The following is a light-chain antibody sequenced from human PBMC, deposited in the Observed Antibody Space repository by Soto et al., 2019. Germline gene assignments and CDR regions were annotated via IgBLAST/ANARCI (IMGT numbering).Light chain of an antibody. J-gene: IGKJ5*01. Sequence: IQMTQSPSSLSASVGDGVTMTCRASQSITTHVNWYQQQPGRAPNLLIFDASTLQTGVPSRFGGGGSGTEFTLTISGLQPDDFATYYCQQFNSYPITFGQGTRLEIK. V-gene: IGKV1-13*02. CDR1: QSITTH. CDR2: DAS. CDR3: QQFNSYPIT.